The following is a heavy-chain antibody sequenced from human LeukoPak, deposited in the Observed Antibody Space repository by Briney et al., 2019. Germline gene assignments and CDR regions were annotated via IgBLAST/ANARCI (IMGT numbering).Heavy chain of an antibody. Sequence: PGGSLRLSCAASGFTFSSYAMSWVRQAPGKGLEWFSAISGSGGSTYYADSVKGRFTISRDNSKNTLYLQMSSLRAEDTAVYYCAKDDCSSTSCPSDYWGQGTLVTVSS. CDR3: AKDDCSSTSCPSDY. CDR2: ISGSGGST. V-gene: IGHV3-23*01. D-gene: IGHD2-2*01. J-gene: IGHJ4*02. CDR1: GFTFSSYA.